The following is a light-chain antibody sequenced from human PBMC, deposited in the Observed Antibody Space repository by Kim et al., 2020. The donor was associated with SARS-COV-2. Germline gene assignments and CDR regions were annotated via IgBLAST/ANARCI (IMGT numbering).Light chain of an antibody. J-gene: IGKJ1*01. V-gene: IGKV1-5*01. CDR2: DAS. CDR1: QSISNW. Sequence: LSACVGDRFTSSGRDSQSISNWWAQHQQKTATDPKLLIYDASGWRSGVSSRFSGSGSGTEFTITSSNLQPDDFASYYCQQYKTRTFGQGTKVDIK. CDR3: QQYKTRT.